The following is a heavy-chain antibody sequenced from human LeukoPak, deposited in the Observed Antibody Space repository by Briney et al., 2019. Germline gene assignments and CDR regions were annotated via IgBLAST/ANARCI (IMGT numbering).Heavy chain of an antibody. CDR3: GRSRAGAIDY. J-gene: IGHJ4*02. CDR2: TRNKASSYSI. Sequence: GGSPRLSCAASVFTLSDLYMDWVRHAPGKGLEWVGHTRNKASSYSIGTDASVKGRFTIARDESKNSLYLQMNSLKTEDTAVYYCGRSRAGAIDYWGQGTLVTVSS. D-gene: IGHD1-26*01. V-gene: IGHV3-72*01. CDR1: VFTLSDLY.